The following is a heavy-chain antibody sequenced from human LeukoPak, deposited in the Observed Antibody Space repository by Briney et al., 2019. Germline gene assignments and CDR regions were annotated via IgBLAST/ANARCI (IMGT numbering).Heavy chain of an antibody. CDR2: IYHSGST. CDR1: GYSISSGYY. V-gene: IGHV4-38-2*01. D-gene: IGHD2/OR15-2a*01. Sequence: PSETLPLTCAVSGYSISSGYYWGWIRQPPGKGLEWIGSIYHSGSTYYNPSLKSRVTISVDTSKNQFSLKLSSVTAADTAVYYCAWPFYSSGAFDIWGQGTMVTVSS. J-gene: IGHJ3*02. CDR3: AWPFYSSGAFDI.